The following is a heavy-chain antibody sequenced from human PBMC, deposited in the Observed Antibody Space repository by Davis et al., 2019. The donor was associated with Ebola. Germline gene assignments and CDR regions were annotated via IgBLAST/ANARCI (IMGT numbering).Heavy chain of an antibody. D-gene: IGHD6-19*01. V-gene: IGHV4-4*02. J-gene: IGHJ6*02. CDR3: ARGLRGGWHVPYYYYGMDV. CDR1: GGSLSSINW. CDR2: IYHSGST. Sequence: SQTLSLTCAVSGGSLSSINWWSWVRQPPGKGLEWIGEIYHSGSTNYNPSLKSRVTISVDTSKNQFSLKLSSVTAADTAVYYCARGLRGGWHVPYYYYGMDVWGQGTTVTVSS.